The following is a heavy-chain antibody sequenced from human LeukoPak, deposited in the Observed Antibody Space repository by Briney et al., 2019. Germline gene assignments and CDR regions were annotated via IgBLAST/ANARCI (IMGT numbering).Heavy chain of an antibody. J-gene: IGHJ5*02. Sequence: SETLSPTCTVSGGSISSSSYYWGWIRQPPGKGLEWIGYIYYSGSTYYNPSLKSRVTISVDTSKNQFSLKLSSVTAADTAVYYCARERKGGGFDPWGQGTLVTVSS. D-gene: IGHD1-26*01. CDR3: ARERKGGGFDP. CDR2: IYYSGST. CDR1: GGSISSSSYY. V-gene: IGHV4-30-4*08.